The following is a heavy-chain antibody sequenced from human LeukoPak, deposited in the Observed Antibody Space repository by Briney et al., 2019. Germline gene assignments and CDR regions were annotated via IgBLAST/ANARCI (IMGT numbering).Heavy chain of an antibody. Sequence: GGSLRLSCAASGFTVSSNYMSWVRQAPGKGLEWVSVIYRDGSSYYAESVKGRFTISRDNSKNTLYIQMNSLRAEDTAVYYCARSFYDILIGYYQYFDYWGQRTLVTVSS. CDR3: ARSFYDILIGYYQYFDY. D-gene: IGHD3-9*01. J-gene: IGHJ4*02. V-gene: IGHV3-66*01. CDR1: GFTVSSNY. CDR2: IYRDGSS.